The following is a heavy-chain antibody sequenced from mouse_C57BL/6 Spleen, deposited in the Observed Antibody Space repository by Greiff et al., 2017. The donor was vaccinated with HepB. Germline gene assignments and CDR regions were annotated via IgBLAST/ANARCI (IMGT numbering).Heavy chain of an antibody. CDR3: VRRIYYGYDEGFAY. J-gene: IGHJ3*01. CDR2: IRSKSNNYAT. V-gene: IGHV10-1*01. D-gene: IGHD2-2*01. CDR1: GFSFNTYA. Sequence: EVQLVESGGGLVQPKGSLKLSCAASGFSFNTYAMNWVRQAPGKGLEWVARIRSKSNNYATYYADSVKDRFTISRDDSESMLYLQMNNLKTEDTAMYYCVRRIYYGYDEGFAYWGQGTLVTVSA.